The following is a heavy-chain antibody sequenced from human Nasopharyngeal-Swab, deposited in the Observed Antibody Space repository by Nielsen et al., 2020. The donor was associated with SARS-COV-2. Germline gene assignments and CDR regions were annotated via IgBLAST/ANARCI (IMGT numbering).Heavy chain of an antibody. J-gene: IGHJ4*02. CDR1: GGSMNSYY. D-gene: IGHD3/OR15-3a*01. V-gene: IGHV4-59*01. CDR2: VFNSRST. CDR3: ARVQVDDDFWTGYHFDY. Sequence: SETLSLTCTVSGGSMNSYYWYWIRQPPGKGLEWIGYVFNSRSTEYSPSLKRRATISVDTSNNQFSLKLSSVTAADTAVYFCARVQVDDDFWTGYHFDYWGQGTLVTVSS.